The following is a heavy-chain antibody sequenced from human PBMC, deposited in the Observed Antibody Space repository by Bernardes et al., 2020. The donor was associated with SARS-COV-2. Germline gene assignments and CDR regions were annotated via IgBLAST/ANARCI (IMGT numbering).Heavy chain of an antibody. CDR3: ARDTMTTYFDY. J-gene: IGHJ4*02. Sequence: GGSLRLSCTVSGISFSTYGFHWVRQAPGKGLEWVSAISYVGKEKYNADSVKGRFTLSRENSRNTVYLQMDSLTTEDTAVYHWARDTMTTYFDYWGQGTPVIVSS. D-gene: IGHD3-22*01. V-gene: IGHV3-30*03. CDR1: GISFSTYG. CDR2: ISYVGKEK.